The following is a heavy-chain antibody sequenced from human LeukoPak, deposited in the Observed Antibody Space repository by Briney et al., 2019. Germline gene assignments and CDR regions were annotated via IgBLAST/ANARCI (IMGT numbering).Heavy chain of an antibody. Sequence: SETLSLTCTVSGGSISSYYWNWIRQPPGKGLEWIGYIYYSGNTNCNPSLKSRVTISIDTSKNQFSLKLYSVTAADTAVYYCARVSIVGATYDYWGQGTLVTVSS. V-gene: IGHV4-59*01. CDR2: IYYSGNT. D-gene: IGHD1-26*01. CDR3: ARVSIVGATYDY. CDR1: GGSISSYY. J-gene: IGHJ4*02.